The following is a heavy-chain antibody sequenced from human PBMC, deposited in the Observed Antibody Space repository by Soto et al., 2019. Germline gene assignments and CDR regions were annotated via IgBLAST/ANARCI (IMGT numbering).Heavy chain of an antibody. CDR2: IYYSGST. Sequence: PSETLSLTCTVSGGSISSGDYYWSWIRQPPGKGLEWIGYIYYSGSTYYNPSLKSRVTISVDTSKNQFSLKLSSVTAADTAVYYCARERAAAGQEDYYYGMDVWGQGTTVTVPS. D-gene: IGHD6-13*01. J-gene: IGHJ6*02. CDR3: ARERAAAGQEDYYYGMDV. V-gene: IGHV4-30-4*01. CDR1: GGSISSGDYY.